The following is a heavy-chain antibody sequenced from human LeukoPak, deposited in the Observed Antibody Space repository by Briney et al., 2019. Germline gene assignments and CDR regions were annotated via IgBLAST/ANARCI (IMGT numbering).Heavy chain of an antibody. V-gene: IGHV3-72*01. J-gene: IGHJ3*02. Sequence: GGSPRLSCAASGFTSSDHYMDWVRQTPGKGLEWVGRTRDKANSYTTEYAASVKGRFTISRDDSKNSLYLQMNSLKTEDTAVYYCARVGPPRSDAFDIWGQGTMVTVSS. CDR3: ARVGPPRSDAFDI. CDR2: TRDKANSYTT. CDR1: GFTSSDHY.